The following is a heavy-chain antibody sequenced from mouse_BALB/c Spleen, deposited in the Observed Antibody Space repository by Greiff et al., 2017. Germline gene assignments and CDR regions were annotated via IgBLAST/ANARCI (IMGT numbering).Heavy chain of an antibody. V-gene: IGHV1-9*01. J-gene: IGHJ4*01. CDR2: ILPGSGST. CDR1: GYTFSSYW. CDR3: ARLLRLRYAMDY. D-gene: IGHD1-2*01. Sequence: VKLQESGAELMKPGASVKISCKATGYTFSSYWIEWVKQRPGHGLEWIGEILPGSGSTNYNEKFKGKATFTADTSSNTAYMQLSSLTSEDSAVYYCARLLRLRYAMDYWGQGTSVTVSS.